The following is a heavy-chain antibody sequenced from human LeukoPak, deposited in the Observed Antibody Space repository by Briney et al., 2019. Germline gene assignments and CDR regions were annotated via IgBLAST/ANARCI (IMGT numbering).Heavy chain of an antibody. Sequence: SETLSLTCTVSGGSISSYYWSWIRQPPGKGLEWIGYIYYSGSTNYNPSLKSRVTISVDTSKNQFSLKLSSVTAADTAVYYCARGIRQWGMAPRFDPWGQGTLVTVSS. J-gene: IGHJ5*02. D-gene: IGHD3-16*01. CDR2: IYYSGST. V-gene: IGHV4-59*12. CDR3: ARGIRQWGMAPRFDP. CDR1: GGSISSYY.